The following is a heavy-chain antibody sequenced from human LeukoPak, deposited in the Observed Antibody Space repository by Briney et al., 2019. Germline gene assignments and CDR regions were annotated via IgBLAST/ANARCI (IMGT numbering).Heavy chain of an antibody. Sequence: EASVKVSCTASGGTFSSYAISWVRQAPGQGLEWMGGIIPIFGTANYAQKLQGRVTMTTDTSTSTAYMELRSLRSDDTAVYYCARAGELGVEATTEDYYGMDVWGQGTTVTVSS. CDR2: IIPIFGTA. V-gene: IGHV1-69*05. CDR3: ARAGELGVEATTEDYYGMDV. J-gene: IGHJ6*02. CDR1: GGTFSSYA. D-gene: IGHD1-26*01.